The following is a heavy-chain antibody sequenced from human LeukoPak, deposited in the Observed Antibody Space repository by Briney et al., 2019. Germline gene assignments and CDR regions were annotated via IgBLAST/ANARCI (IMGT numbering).Heavy chain of an antibody. CDR3: ASVIAAAGTDYFDY. D-gene: IGHD6-13*01. Sequence: SETLSLTCTVSGGSISSYYWSWIRQPPGKGLEWIGYIYYSGSTNYNPSLKSRVTISVDTSENQFSLKLSSVTAADTAVYYCASVIAAAGTDYFDYWGQGTLVTVSS. J-gene: IGHJ4*02. CDR2: IYYSGST. CDR1: GGSISSYY. V-gene: IGHV4-59*08.